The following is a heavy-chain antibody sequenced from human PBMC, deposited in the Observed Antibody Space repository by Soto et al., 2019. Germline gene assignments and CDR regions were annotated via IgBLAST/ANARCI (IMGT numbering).Heavy chain of an antibody. CDR1: GGSISSYY. Sequence: SETLSLTCTVSGGSISSYYWSWIRQPPGKGLEWIGYIYYSGSTNYNPSLKSRVTISVDTSKNQFSLKLSSVTAGDTALYYCAREGVSSSWYNYYGMDVRGQGTTVTVSS. V-gene: IGHV4-59*12. D-gene: IGHD6-13*01. CDR3: AREGVSSSWYNYYGMDV. J-gene: IGHJ6*01. CDR2: IYYSGST.